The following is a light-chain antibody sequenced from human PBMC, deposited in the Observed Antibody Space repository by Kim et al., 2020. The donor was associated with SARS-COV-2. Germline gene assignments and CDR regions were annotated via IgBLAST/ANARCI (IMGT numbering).Light chain of an antibody. CDR3: NSRDSSGNHLV. J-gene: IGLJ2*01. CDR2: GKN. CDR1: SLRSYY. Sequence: SSELTQDPAVSVALGQTVMITCQGDSLRSYYASWYQQKPGQAPVLVIYGKNNRPSGIPDRFSGSSSGNTASLTITGAQAEDEADYYCNSRDSSGNHLVFG. V-gene: IGLV3-19*01.